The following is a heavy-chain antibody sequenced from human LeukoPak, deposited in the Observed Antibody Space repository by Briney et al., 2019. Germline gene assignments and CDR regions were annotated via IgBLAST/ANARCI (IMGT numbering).Heavy chain of an antibody. CDR3: ARVGSTSWYLDY. J-gene: IGHJ4*02. D-gene: IGHD2-2*01. CDR1: GFAFSHYW. V-gene: IGHV3-7*01. Sequence: GGSLRLSCAASGFAFSHYWMSWVRQAPGKGLAWLANIRQDGSDNYYADSVKGRFTFSRDNARNSMYLQMNSLRADDTAVYYCARVGSTSWYLDYWGQGTLVTVSS. CDR2: IRQDGSDN.